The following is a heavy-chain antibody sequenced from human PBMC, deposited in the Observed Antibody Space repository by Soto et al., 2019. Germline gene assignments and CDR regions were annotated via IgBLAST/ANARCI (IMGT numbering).Heavy chain of an antibody. D-gene: IGHD1-26*01. CDR3: AIEKVGPTSVHVFDI. V-gene: IGHV4-59*01. J-gene: IGHJ3*02. Sequence: PSETLSLTCTVSGGSISSYCWSWIRQPPGKGLEWIGYIYYSGSTNYNPSLKSRVTISVDTSKNQFSLKLSSVTAADTAVYYCAIEKVGPTSVHVFDIWGQGTMVTVSS. CDR2: IYYSGST. CDR1: GGSISSYC.